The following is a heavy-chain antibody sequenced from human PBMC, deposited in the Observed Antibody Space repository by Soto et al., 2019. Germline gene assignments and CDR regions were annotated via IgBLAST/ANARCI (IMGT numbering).Heavy chain of an antibody. CDR1: GGTFGSDA. CDR3: ARDRTDRGYYTTWLDT. CDR2: IIPIFGTT. Sequence: QVHLMQSGAEVKKPGSSVKVSCKASGGTFGSDAITWVRQAPGQGLELVGRIIPIFGTTNYAQNLQGRVTISADKSTLTSYVRLHALTSDDTALYHCARDRTDRGYYTTWLDTWGQRTQVRVYS. V-gene: IGHV1-69*06. D-gene: IGHD3-22*01. J-gene: IGHJ5*02.